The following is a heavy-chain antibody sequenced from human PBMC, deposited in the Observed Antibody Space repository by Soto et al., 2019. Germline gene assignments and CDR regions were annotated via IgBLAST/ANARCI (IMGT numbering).Heavy chain of an antibody. Sequence: EVQLVESGGAVVQPGGSLRLSCAASGFTFDNYLMYWVRQPPGKGLEWVSLINWDGSSTSYADSVKGRFTISRDNSKDSLYLQMNSLRTEDTALYYCAKDHGTATQLVDYWGQGSLVTVSS. CDR1: GFTFDNYL. V-gene: IGHV3-43*01. CDR2: INWDGSST. J-gene: IGHJ4*02. CDR3: AKDHGTATQLVDY. D-gene: IGHD2-21*02.